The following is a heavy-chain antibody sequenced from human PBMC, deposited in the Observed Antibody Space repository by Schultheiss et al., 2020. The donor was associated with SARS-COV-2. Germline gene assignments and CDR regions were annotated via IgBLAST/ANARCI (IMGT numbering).Heavy chain of an antibody. D-gene: IGHD2-15*01. J-gene: IGHJ6*02. CDR2: IYTSGST. CDR1: GGSINGFY. Sequence: SETLSLTCSVSGGSINGFYWSWIRQPPGKGLEWIGSIYTSGSTNYNPSLKSRVTISVDTSKNQFSLKLSSVTAAYTAVYYCARGGCSGGSCYYGMDVWGQGTTVTVSS. V-gene: IGHV4-4*08. CDR3: ARGGCSGGSCYYGMDV.